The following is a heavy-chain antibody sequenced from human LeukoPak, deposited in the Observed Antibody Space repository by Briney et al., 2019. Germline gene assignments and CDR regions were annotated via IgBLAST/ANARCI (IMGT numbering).Heavy chain of an antibody. CDR2: ISSSSSYI. V-gene: IGHV3-21*01. CDR1: GFTFSSYS. J-gene: IGHJ4*02. D-gene: IGHD3-22*01. Sequence: PGGSLRLSCAASGFTFSSYSMNWVRQAPGKGLEWVSSISSSSSYIYYADSVKGRFTISRGNAKNSLYLQMNSLRAEDTAVYDCASNFNYYDSSGYYSPFDYWGQGTLVTVSS. CDR3: ASNFNYYDSSGYYSPFDY.